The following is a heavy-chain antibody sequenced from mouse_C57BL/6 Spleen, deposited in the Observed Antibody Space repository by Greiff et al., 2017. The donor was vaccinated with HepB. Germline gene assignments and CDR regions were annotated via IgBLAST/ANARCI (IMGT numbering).Heavy chain of an antibody. J-gene: IGHJ4*01. Sequence: QVQLKQPGAELVMPGASVKLSCKASGYTFTSYWMHWVKQRPGQGLEWIGEIDPSDSYTNYNQKFKGKSTLTVDKSSSTAYMQLSSLTSEDSAVYYCARRLGRAMDYWGQGTSVTVSS. CDR3: ARRLGRAMDY. CDR2: IDPSDSYT. CDR1: GYTFTSYW. V-gene: IGHV1-69*01.